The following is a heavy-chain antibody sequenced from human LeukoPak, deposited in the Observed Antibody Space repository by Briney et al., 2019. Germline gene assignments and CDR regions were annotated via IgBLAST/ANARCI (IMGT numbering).Heavy chain of an antibody. CDR2: IYSGGST. CDR1: GFTVSSNY. Sequence: PGGSLRLSCAASGFTVSSNYMSGVRQAPGKGLEWVSVIYSGGSTNYADSVKGRFTISRDNSKNTLYLQMNSLRAEDTAVYYCARWLQSLAYFDHWGQGTLVTVSS. V-gene: IGHV3-53*01. D-gene: IGHD5-24*01. J-gene: IGHJ4*02. CDR3: ARWLQSLAYFDH.